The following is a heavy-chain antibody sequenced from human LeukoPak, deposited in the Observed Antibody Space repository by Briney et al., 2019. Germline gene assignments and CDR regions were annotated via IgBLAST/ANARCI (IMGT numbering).Heavy chain of an antibody. CDR2: ISSSSSYI. D-gene: IGHD5-12*01. CDR1: GFTFSSYW. J-gene: IGHJ4*02. Sequence: PGGSLRLSCAASGFTFSSYWMSWVRQAPGKGLEWVSSISSSSSYIYYADSVKGRFTISRDNAKNSLYLQMNSLRAEDTAVYYCARGGYSGYGPTRSFDYWGQGTLVTVSS. CDR3: ARGGYSGYGPTRSFDY. V-gene: IGHV3-21*01.